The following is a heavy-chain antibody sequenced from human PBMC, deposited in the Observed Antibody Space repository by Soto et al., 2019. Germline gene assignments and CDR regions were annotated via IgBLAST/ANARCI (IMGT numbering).Heavy chain of an antibody. D-gene: IGHD4-17*01. CDR1: GYTLTELS. J-gene: IGHJ2*01. CDR2: FDPEDGET. Sequence: QVQLVQSGAEVKKPGASVKVSCKVSGYTLTELSMHWVQQAPGKGLEWMGGFDPEDGETIYAQKFQGRVTMTEDTSTDTAYMELSSLRSEDTAVYYCATVKGVTTVTHWYFDLWGRGTLVTVSS. V-gene: IGHV1-24*01. CDR3: ATVKGVTTVTHWYFDL.